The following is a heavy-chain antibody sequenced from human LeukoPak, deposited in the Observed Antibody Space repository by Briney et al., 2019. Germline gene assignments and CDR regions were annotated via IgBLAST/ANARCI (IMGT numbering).Heavy chain of an antibody. V-gene: IGHV3-7*01. CDR3: AKYFYDGSGTHYFDY. CDR1: GFTFSNYW. CDR2: IKEDGSEI. J-gene: IGHJ4*02. D-gene: IGHD3-22*01. Sequence: GGSLRLSCAASGFTFSNYWMNWVRQAPGKGPEWVANIKEDGSEIYYVDSVKGRFTISRDNAKNSLYLQMNSLRAEDVAVYYCAKYFYDGSGTHYFDYWGQGTPVTVSS.